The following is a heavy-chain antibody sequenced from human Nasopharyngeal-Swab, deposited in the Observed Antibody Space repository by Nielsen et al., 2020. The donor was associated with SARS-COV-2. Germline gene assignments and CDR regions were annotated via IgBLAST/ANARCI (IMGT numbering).Heavy chain of an antibody. Sequence: GESLKISCAASGFTFSSYAMHWVRQAPGKGLEWVAIISYDGSNLFYADSVKGRFTISRDNSQNTLSLQMNSLRAEDTAIYYCACPTLYNSGWFGLIDFWGQGTLVTVSS. D-gene: IGHD6-19*01. CDR3: ACPTLYNSGWFGLIDF. CDR2: ISYDGSNL. J-gene: IGHJ4*02. V-gene: IGHV3-30-3*01. CDR1: GFTFSSYA.